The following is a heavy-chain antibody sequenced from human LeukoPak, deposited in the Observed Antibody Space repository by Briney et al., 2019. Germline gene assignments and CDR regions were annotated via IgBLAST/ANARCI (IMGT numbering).Heavy chain of an antibody. D-gene: IGHD6-25*01. CDR1: GFSFTDHC. V-gene: IGHV3-72*01. Sequence: GGSLRLSCAASGFSFTDHCMEWVRQPPGKGLEWVGRSGDKPNSYSTEYAASVKGRFTISRDESKNSLYLQMNSLKTEDTGVYFCARDLGGPGHWGQGTLVTVSS. CDR3: ARDLGGPGH. J-gene: IGHJ1*01. CDR2: SGDKPNSYST.